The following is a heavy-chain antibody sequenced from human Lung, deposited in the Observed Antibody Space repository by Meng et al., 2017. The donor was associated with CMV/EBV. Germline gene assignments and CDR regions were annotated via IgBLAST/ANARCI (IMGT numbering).Heavy chain of an antibody. Sequence: EQLQASGPRLVKPSETLSVPCIVSSDSITNYFWSWVRQPAGKGLEWIGRLYPDGSTDYNPSLSSRLTLSLDTSKIRFSLKLRSVTAADTAIYYCARTPVRFCNTHMCYAFDYWGQGALVTVSS. CDR1: SDSITNYF. J-gene: IGHJ4*02. CDR3: ARTPVRFCNTHMCYAFDY. CDR2: LYPDGST. V-gene: IGHV4-4*07. D-gene: IGHD2-2*01.